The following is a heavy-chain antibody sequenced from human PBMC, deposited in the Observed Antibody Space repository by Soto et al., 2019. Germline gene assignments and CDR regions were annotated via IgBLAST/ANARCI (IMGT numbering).Heavy chain of an antibody. V-gene: IGHV4-30-4*01. D-gene: IGHD2-2*01. CDR1: GGSISSGDYY. CDR3: ARATVLVPAAGVDGMDV. CDR2: IYYSGST. J-gene: IGHJ6*02. Sequence: SETLSLTCTVSGGSISSGDYYWSWIRQPPGKGLEWIGYIYYSGSTYYNPSPKSRVTISVDTSKNQFSLKLSSVTAADTAVYYCARATVLVPAAGVDGMDVWGQGTTVTVSS.